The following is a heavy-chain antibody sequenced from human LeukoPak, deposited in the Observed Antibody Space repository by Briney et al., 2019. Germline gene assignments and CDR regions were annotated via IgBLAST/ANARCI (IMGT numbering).Heavy chain of an antibody. D-gene: IGHD2-8*02. CDR2: ISAYNGNT. Sequence: ASVKVSCKASGYTFTSYSISWVRQAPGQGPEWMGWISAYNGNTNYAQKLQGRITMTTDTSTSTAYMELRSLRSDDTAVYYCARVTILVATGTDWFDPWGQGTLVTVSS. J-gene: IGHJ5*02. V-gene: IGHV1-18*01. CDR3: ARVTILVATGTDWFDP. CDR1: GYTFTSYS.